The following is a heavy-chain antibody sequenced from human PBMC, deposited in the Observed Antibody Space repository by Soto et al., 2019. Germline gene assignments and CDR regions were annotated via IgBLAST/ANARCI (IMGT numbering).Heavy chain of an antibody. J-gene: IGHJ4*02. CDR3: AHKGPEDWPLAY. V-gene: IGHV2-5*02. CDR2: IYWDDSK. Sequence: QITFKESGPTLVRPTQTLTLTCAFSGFSLSTSGVGVGWIRQPPGKALEWLAVIYWDDSKHYSPSLRSRLTITKDTSKNQVVLTMTNMDPMDTGTYYCAHKGPEDWPLAYWGQGTLVTVSS. D-gene: IGHD3-9*01. CDR1: GFSLSTSGVG.